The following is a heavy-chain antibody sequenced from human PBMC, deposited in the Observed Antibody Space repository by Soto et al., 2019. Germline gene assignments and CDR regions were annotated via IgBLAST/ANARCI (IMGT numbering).Heavy chain of an antibody. Sequence: AVWSLPLSCGAAGFTFRLWWLSWVHQAPGRGLEWLGTIKLDASEKKYVDSVKGRFTMSRDNAKNSLYLQMDSLRAEDTAVYYCARDSGYRSGAPVNHYLDFWGRGTLVTVPS. V-gene: IGHV3-7*01. CDR2: IKLDASEK. CDR1: GFTFRLWW. J-gene: IGHJ4*01. CDR3: ARDSGYRSGAPVNHYLDF. D-gene: IGHD3-10*01.